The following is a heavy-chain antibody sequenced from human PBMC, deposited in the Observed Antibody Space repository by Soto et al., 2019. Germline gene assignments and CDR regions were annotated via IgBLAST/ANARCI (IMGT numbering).Heavy chain of an antibody. J-gene: IGHJ4*02. D-gene: IGHD3-10*01. Sequence: GGSLRLSCAASGFTFSSYVMSWVRQAPGKGLEWVSAISGRGGDTFYADSVKGRFTISRDNPKNTLYLQMTSLRVEDTAIYYCAKDQMARGVSPYYFDYWGQGTLVTVS. V-gene: IGHV3-23*01. CDR1: GFTFSSYV. CDR2: ISGRGGDT. CDR3: AKDQMARGVSPYYFDY.